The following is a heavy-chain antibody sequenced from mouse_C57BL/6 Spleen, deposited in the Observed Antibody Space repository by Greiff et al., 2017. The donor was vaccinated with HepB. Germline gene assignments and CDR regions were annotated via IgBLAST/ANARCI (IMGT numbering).Heavy chain of an antibody. J-gene: IGHJ4*01. CDR1: GYTFTSYG. CDR2: IYPRSGNT. V-gene: IGHV1-81*01. CDR3: AREGSNYGAHYYAMDY. D-gene: IGHD2-5*01. Sequence: VQLQQSGAELARPGASVKLSCKASGYTFTSYGISWVKQRTGQGLEWIGEIYPRSGNTNYNEKFKGKATMTADKSSSTAYMELRSLTTEDSAVYFCAREGSNYGAHYYAMDYWGQGTSVTVSS.